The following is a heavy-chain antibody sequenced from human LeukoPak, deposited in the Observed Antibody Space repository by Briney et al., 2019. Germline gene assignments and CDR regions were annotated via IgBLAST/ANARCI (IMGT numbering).Heavy chain of an antibody. CDR1: GGSFSDYY. V-gene: IGHV1-69*08. CDR2: IIAILDTA. D-gene: IGHD3-9*01. Sequence: ASVKVSCKASGGSFSDYYISWVRQAPGQGLEWMGRIIAILDTAHYAQKFQGRFTITADKSTTTVYMELSSLRSEDTAVYYCARGWLDVLRYFDWSIPFDYWGQGTLVTVSS. J-gene: IGHJ4*02. CDR3: ARGWLDVLRYFDWSIPFDY.